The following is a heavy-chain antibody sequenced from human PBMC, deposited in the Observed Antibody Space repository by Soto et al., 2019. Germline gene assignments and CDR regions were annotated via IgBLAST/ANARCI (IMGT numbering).Heavy chain of an antibody. CDR3: ARDKGRMGGYYFDY. CDR1: GGSISSGDYY. D-gene: IGHD3-16*01. J-gene: IGHJ4*02. V-gene: IGHV4-30-4*01. Sequence: SETLSLTCTVSGGSISSGDYYWSWIRQPPGKGLEWIGYIYYSGSTYYNPSLKSRVTISVDTSKNQFSLKLSSVTAADTAVYYCARDKGRMGGYYFDYWGQGTLVTVS. CDR2: IYYSGST.